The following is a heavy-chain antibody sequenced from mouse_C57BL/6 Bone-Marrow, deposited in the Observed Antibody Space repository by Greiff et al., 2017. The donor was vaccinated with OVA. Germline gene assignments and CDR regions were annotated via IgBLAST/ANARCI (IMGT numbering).Heavy chain of an antibody. Sequence: EVQLVESWGDLVKPGGSLKLSCAASGFTFSSYGMSWVRQTPDKRLEWVATISSGGSYTYYPDSVKGRFTISRDNAKNTLYLQKSSLKSEDTAMYYCAREGPYYYGSSSLAMDYWGQGTSVTVSS. CDR3: AREGPYYYGSSSLAMDY. V-gene: IGHV5-6*01. J-gene: IGHJ4*01. CDR1: GFTFSSYG. CDR2: ISSGGSYT. D-gene: IGHD1-1*01.